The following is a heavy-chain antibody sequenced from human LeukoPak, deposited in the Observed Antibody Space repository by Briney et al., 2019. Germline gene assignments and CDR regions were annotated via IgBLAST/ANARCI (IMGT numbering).Heavy chain of an antibody. Sequence: SETLSLTCAVYGGSFSGYYWSLIRRPPGKGLEWIGESNNSGSTNYNPSLKSRVTISVDTSKNQFSLKLSSVTAADTAVYYCARGIPHYDILTGYYLGYFDYWGQGTLVTVSS. D-gene: IGHD3-9*01. CDR2: SNNSGST. V-gene: IGHV4-34*01. CDR3: ARGIPHYDILTGYYLGYFDY. J-gene: IGHJ4*02. CDR1: GGSFSGYY.